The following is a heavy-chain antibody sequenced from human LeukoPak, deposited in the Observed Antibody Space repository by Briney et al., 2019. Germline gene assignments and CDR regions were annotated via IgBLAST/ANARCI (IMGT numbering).Heavy chain of an antibody. D-gene: IGHD2/OR15-2a*01. Sequence: SSETLSLTCTVSGGSISSYYWSWIRQPPGKGLEWIGYIYYSGSTNYNPSLKSRVPISVDTSKNQFSLKLNSVTPEDTAVYYCARDGGSTMYWYFDLWGRGTLVTVSS. CDR1: GGSISSYY. CDR3: ARDGGSTMYWYFDL. J-gene: IGHJ2*01. CDR2: IYYSGST. V-gene: IGHV4-59*12.